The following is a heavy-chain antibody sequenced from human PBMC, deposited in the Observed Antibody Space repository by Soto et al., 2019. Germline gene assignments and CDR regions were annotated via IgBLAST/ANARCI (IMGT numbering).Heavy chain of an antibody. CDR3: ARWGTTGGLDF. V-gene: IGHV3-30*03. J-gene: IGHJ4*02. D-gene: IGHD3-16*01. CDR1: GFTFRSFV. CDR2: TSYDGSNT. Sequence: QVQLVESGGGVVQPGTSLRLSCVGSGFTFRSFVIHWVRQAPGKGLEWVALTSYDGSNTYYGDSVKGRFTISRDNSKNTVDLQMHSLRVEDTALYYCARWGTTGGLDFWGQGTLVSVSS.